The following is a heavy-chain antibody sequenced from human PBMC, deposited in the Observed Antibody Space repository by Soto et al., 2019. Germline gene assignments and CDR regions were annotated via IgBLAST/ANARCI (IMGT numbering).Heavy chain of an antibody. CDR2: ISYDGSDK. D-gene: IGHD1-1*01. CDR1: GFSFRTYG. J-gene: IGHJ5*02. V-gene: IGHV3-30*18. CDR3: AKDIRKRHKEPSYTWFYP. Sequence: QVQLVESGGGVVQPGSSLRLSCEGSGFSFRTYGMHWVRQAPGKGLEWVTLISYDGSDKLYADSVKGRFTISRDNSKNSLSLQRNSLRSEDRAIYFCAKDIRKRHKEPSYTWFYPWGQGTLVTV.